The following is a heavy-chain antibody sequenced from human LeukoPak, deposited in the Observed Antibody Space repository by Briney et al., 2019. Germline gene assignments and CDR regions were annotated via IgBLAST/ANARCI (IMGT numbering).Heavy chain of an antibody. V-gene: IGHV3-53*01. J-gene: IGHJ6*03. Sequence: GGSLRLSCAASGFTVSSNYMSWVRQAPGKGLEWVSVIYSGGSTYYADSVKGRFTISRDNSKNTLYLQMNSLRAEDTAVYYCARDLPGRDYYYYMDVWGKGTTVTVSS. CDR3: ARDLPGRDYYYYMDV. CDR2: IYSGGST. CDR1: GFTVSSNY.